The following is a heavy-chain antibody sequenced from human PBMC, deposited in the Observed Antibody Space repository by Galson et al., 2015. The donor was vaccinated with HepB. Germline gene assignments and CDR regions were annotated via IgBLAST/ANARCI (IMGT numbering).Heavy chain of an antibody. CDR1: GFTFSSYS. J-gene: IGHJ5*02. CDR3: ARDRNWLLRGYSYNMVRWFDP. CDR2: ISSSSSTI. Sequence: SLRLSCAASGFTFSSYSMNWVRQAPGKGLGWVSYISSSSSTIYYADSVKGRFTISRDNAKNSLYLHMNSLRAEDTAVYYCARDRNWLLRGYSYNMVRWFDPLGQGTLFTVSS. V-gene: IGHV3-48*04. D-gene: IGHD5-18*01.